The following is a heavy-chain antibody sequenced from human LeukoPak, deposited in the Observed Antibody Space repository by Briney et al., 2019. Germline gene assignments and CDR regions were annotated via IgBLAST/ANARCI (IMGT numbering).Heavy chain of an antibody. Sequence: GGSLRLSCTVSGFTVSSNSMSWVRQAPGKGLEWVSFIYSGTIHYSDSVKGRFTISRDNSQNTLYLQMNSLRAEDTAVYYCARRAGAYSHPYDYWGQGTLVTVSS. CDR2: IYSGTI. CDR3: ARRAGAYSHPYDY. J-gene: IGHJ4*02. V-gene: IGHV3-53*01. CDR1: GFTVSSNS. D-gene: IGHD4/OR15-4a*01.